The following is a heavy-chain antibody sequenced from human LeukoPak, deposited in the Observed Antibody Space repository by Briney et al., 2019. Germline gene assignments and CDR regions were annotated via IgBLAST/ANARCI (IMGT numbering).Heavy chain of an antibody. CDR3: ARASNCSSTSCYTGVLWYYYYYMDV. D-gene: IGHD2-2*01. V-gene: IGHV1-69*05. Sequence: SVKVSCKASGGTFSDSAISWVRQAPGQGLEWMGGIIPIFGTTNYAQKLQGRVTITTDDSSSAVSMELSSLRSEDTAVYYCARASNCSSTSCYTGVLWYYYYYMDVWGKGITVIVSS. J-gene: IGHJ6*03. CDR2: IIPIFGTT. CDR1: GGTFSDSA.